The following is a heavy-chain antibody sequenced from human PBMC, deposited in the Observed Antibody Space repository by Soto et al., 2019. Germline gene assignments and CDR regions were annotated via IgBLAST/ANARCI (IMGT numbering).Heavy chain of an antibody. V-gene: IGHV4-34*01. CDR2: NNHSGST. Sequence: QVQLQQWGAGLLKPSETLSLTCAVYGGSFSGYYWSWIRQPPGKGREWIGENNHSGSTNYTPSLKSRVTISVDTSKNQFSLKLSSVTAADTAVYYCARTRMDDLSYFAYWGRGTVDTVSS. CDR1: GGSFSGYY. J-gene: IGHJ4*02. CDR3: ARTRMDDLSYFAY. D-gene: IGHD3-16*01.